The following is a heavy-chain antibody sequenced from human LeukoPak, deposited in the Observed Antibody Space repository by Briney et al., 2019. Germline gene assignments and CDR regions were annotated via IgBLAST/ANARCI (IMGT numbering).Heavy chain of an antibody. J-gene: IGHJ6*03. D-gene: IGHD3-3*01. CDR3: ARAGYDFWSGYYPHYYYMDV. Sequence: PSETLPLTCAVSGVSIRSHYWSWIRQAPGKGLEWMGFIYSSGSANYNPSLKSRLTISIDTSKNQFSLRLSSVTAADTAVYYCARAGYDFWSGYYPHYYYMDVWGKGTTVTVSS. CDR1: GVSIRSHY. CDR2: IYSSGSA. V-gene: IGHV4-59*11.